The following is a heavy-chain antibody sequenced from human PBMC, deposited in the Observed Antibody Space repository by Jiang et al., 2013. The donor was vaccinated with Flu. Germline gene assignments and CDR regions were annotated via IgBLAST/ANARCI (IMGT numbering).Heavy chain of an antibody. Sequence: XTLTELSMHWVRQAPGKGLEWMGGFDPEDGETIYAEKFQGRVTITADTSTDTAYMELSSLRSEDTAVYYCATDLAESGSYNHWGQGTLVTVSS. V-gene: IGHV1-24*01. CDR3: ATDLAESGSYNH. CDR1: XTLTELS. J-gene: IGHJ4*02. CDR2: FDPEDGET. D-gene: IGHD1-26*01.